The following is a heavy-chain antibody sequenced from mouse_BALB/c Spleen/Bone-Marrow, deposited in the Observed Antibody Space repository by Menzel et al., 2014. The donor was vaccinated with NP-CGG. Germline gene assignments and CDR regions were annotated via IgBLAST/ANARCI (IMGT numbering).Heavy chain of an antibody. CDR1: GYTFTDYT. J-gene: IGHJ4*01. V-gene: IGHV1S137*01. D-gene: IGHD2-4*01. CDR3: ARVITTGYYGMDY. CDR2: ISTYYGDA. Sequence: QVQLQQSGAELVRPGVSVKISCKGSGYTFTDYTMHWVKQSHAKSLEWIGVISTYYGDASYNQKFKGKATMTVDKSSSTAYMELARLTSEDSAIYYCARVITTGYYGMDYWGQGTSVTASS.